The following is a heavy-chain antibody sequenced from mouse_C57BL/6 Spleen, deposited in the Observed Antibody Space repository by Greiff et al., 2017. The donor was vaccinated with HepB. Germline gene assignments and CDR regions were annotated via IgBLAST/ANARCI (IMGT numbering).Heavy chain of an antibody. Sequence: EVKLVESGPGMVKPSQSLSPTCTVTGYSITSGYDWHWIRHFPGNKLEWMGYISYSGSTNYNPSLKSRISITHDTSKNHFFLKLNSVTTEDTATYYCARGGLYDYGYWYFDVWGTGTTVTVSS. D-gene: IGHD2-4*01. CDR3: ARGGLYDYGYWYFDV. J-gene: IGHJ1*03. V-gene: IGHV3-1*01. CDR2: ISYSGST. CDR1: GYSITSGYD.